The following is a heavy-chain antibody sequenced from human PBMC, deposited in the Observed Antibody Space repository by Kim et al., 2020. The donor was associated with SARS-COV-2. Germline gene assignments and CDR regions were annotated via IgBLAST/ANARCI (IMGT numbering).Heavy chain of an antibody. CDR2: ISSSSSYI. V-gene: IGHV3-21*04. CDR1: GFTFSSYS. CDR3: ARDRYYYGSGSYYNPNGMDV. J-gene: IGHJ6*02. Sequence: GGSLRLSCAASGFTFSSYSMNWVRQAPGKGLEWVSSISSSSSYIYYADSVKGRFTISRDNAKNSLYLQMNSLRAEDTAVYYCARDRYYYGSGSYYNPNGMDVWGQGTTVTVSS. D-gene: IGHD3-10*01.